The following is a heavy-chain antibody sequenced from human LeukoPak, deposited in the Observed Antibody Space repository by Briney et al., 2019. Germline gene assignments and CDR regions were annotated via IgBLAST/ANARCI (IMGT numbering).Heavy chain of an antibody. J-gene: IGHJ4*02. Sequence: PGGSLRLSCAASGSTFSSYEMNWVRQAPGKGLEWVSYISSSGSTIYYADSVKGRFTISRDNAKNSLYLQMNSLRAEDTAVYYCARDYPGWYGTYYFDYWGQGTLVTVSS. CDR3: ARDYPGWYGTYYFDY. V-gene: IGHV3-48*03. D-gene: IGHD6-19*01. CDR2: ISSSGSTI. CDR1: GSTFSSYE.